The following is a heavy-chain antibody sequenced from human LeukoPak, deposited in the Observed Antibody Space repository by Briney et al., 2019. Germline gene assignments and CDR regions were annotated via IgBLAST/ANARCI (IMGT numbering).Heavy chain of an antibody. CDR3: ARRGYSYYMDV. CDR1: GGSISSYF. J-gene: IGHJ6*03. V-gene: IGHV4-59*08. Sequence: SETLSLTCTVSGGSISSYFWSWLRQPPGKGLEWIGYIYYSGSTNYNPSLKSRVTISVDTSKNQFSLKLSSVTAADTAVYYCARRGYSYYMDVWGKGTTVTVSS. CDR2: IYYSGST. D-gene: IGHD5-18*01.